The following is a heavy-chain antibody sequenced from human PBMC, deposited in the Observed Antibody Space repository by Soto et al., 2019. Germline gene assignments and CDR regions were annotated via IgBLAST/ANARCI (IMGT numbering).Heavy chain of an antibody. Sequence: GASVKVSCKASGYTFTGYYMHWVRQAPGQGLEWMGWINPNSGGTNYAQKFQGWVTMTRDTSISTAYMELSRLSSDDTAVYYCARSSRDYYYYMDVWGKGTTVTVSS. CDR1: GYTFTGYY. J-gene: IGHJ6*03. D-gene: IGHD6-13*01. CDR3: ARSSRDYYYYMDV. CDR2: INPNSGGT. V-gene: IGHV1-2*04.